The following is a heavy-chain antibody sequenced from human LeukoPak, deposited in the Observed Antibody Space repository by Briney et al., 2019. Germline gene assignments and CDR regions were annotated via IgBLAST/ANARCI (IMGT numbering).Heavy chain of an antibody. CDR3: ARDIVSGSGSLDY. CDR1: GGSFSGYY. D-gene: IGHD3-10*01. CDR2: INHSGST. V-gene: IGHV4-34*01. Sequence: SETLSLTCAVYGGSFSGYYWSWIRQPPGKGLEWIGEINHSGSTNYNPSLKSRVTISVDTSKNQFSLKLSSVTAADTAVYYCARDIVSGSGSLDYWGQGTLVTVSS. J-gene: IGHJ4*02.